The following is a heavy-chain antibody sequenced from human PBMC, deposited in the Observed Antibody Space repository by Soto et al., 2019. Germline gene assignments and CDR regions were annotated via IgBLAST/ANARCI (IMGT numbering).Heavy chain of an antibody. Sequence: GGSLRLSCAASGFTFSSYAMSWVRQAPGKGLEWVSAISGSGGSTYYADSVKGRFTISRGNSKNTLYLQMNSLRAEDTAVYYCAKLPFARGVTTVPDYYYYMDVWGKGTTVTVSS. CDR2: ISGSGGST. J-gene: IGHJ6*03. V-gene: IGHV3-23*01. CDR3: AKLPFARGVTTVPDYYYYMDV. D-gene: IGHD4-17*01. CDR1: GFTFSSYA.